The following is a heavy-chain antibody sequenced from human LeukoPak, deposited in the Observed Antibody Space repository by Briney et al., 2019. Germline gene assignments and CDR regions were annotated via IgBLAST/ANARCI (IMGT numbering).Heavy chain of an antibody. CDR2: IIPIFGTA. CDR3: ARDRGGSGWYGDYYYYYMDV. CDR1: GGTFSSYA. D-gene: IGHD6-19*01. Sequence: SVKVSCKASGGTFSSYAISWVRQAPGQGLEWMGGIIPIFGTANYAQKFQGRVTITADESTRTVYMELSSLRSEDTAMYYCARDRGGSGWYGDYYYYYMDVWGKGTTVTISS. V-gene: IGHV1-69*13. J-gene: IGHJ6*03.